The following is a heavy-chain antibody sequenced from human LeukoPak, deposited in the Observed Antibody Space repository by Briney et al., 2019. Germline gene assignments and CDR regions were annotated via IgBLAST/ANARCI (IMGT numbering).Heavy chain of an antibody. J-gene: IGHJ4*02. CDR3: ASAYCGGDCYSSPFDY. D-gene: IGHD2-21*02. CDR2: ISAYNGNT. CDR1: GYTFTIYG. V-gene: IGHV1-18*01. Sequence: ASVKVSCKASGYTFTIYGISWVRQAPGQGPEWMGWISAYNGNTNYAQKLQGRVTMTTDTSTSTAYMELRSLRSDDTAVYYCASAYCGGDCYSSPFDYWGQGTLVTVSS.